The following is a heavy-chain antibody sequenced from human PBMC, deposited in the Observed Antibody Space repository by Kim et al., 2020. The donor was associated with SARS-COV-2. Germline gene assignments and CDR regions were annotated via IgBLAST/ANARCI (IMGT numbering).Heavy chain of an antibody. CDR1: GGSISSYY. CDR2: IYYSGST. Sequence: SETLSLTCTVSGGSISSYYWSWIRQPPGKGLEWIGYIYYSGSTNYNPSLKSRVTISVDTSKNQFSLKLSSVTAADTAVYYCARPIIQNTYYYDSSGYGAFDIWGQGTMVTVSS. V-gene: IGHV4-59*08. J-gene: IGHJ3*02. CDR3: ARPIIQNTYYYDSSGYGAFDI. D-gene: IGHD3-22*01.